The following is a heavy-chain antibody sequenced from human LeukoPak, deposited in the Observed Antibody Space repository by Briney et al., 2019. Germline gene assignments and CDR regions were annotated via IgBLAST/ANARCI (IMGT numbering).Heavy chain of an antibody. V-gene: IGHV3-30-3*01. CDR1: GFTFSTYA. CDR3: AIFFSAFDY. CDR2: ISYDGTIK. J-gene: IGHJ4*02. Sequence: GRSLRLSCAASGFTFSTYAFHWVRQSPGKGLEWVTFISYDGTIKHYADSVKGRFTISRDNSKNTLYLEINSLRAEDTAVYYCAIFFSAFDYWGQGTLVTVSS. D-gene: IGHD2-21*01.